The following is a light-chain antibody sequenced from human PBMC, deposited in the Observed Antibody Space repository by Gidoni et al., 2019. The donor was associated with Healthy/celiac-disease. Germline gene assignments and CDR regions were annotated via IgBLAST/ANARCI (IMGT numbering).Light chain of an antibody. Sequence: QSALTQPASVSGSPGQSITISCTGTSSDVGVYNYVSWYQQPPGKAPKPMIYEGSKRHAGVSIRFSGSKSGNTASLTISGRQAEDEADYYCSSYTSSSTPYVFGTGTKVTVL. V-gene: IGLV2-14*01. CDR3: SSYTSSSTPYV. CDR2: EGS. J-gene: IGLJ1*01. CDR1: SSDVGVYNY.